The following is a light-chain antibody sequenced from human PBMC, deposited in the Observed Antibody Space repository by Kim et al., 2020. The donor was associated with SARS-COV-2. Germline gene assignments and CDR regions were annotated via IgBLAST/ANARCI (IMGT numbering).Light chain of an antibody. J-gene: IGLJ1*01. CDR3: QAWDSSTYV. Sequence: VSTDHTASGTSCEGEWGNSYACCYQQKRSQSPVLIIYQNNQRPSGTPERFAGSNSGNTATLTISGTQAMDDADYCCQAWDSSTYVFGTGTKVTVL. CDR2: QNN. CDR1: EWGNSY. V-gene: IGLV3-1*01.